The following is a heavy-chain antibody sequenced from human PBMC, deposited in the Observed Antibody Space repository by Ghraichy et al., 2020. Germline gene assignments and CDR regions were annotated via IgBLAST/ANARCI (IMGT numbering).Heavy chain of an antibody. D-gene: IGHD2-8*01. Sequence: LSLTCAASGLTFTSHGFHWVRQAPGKGLEWVAVIWYDGSKEYYADSVKGRFTISRDNSKNTFYLQMNSLRDDDTAVYHCARDRGVSYLDSWGQGTLVTVSS. CDR2: IWYDGSKE. CDR3: ARDRGVSYLDS. V-gene: IGHV3-33*01. CDR1: GLTFTSHG. J-gene: IGHJ4*02.